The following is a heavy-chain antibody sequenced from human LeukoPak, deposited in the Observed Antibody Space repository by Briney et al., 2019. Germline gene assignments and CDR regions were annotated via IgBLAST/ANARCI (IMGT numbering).Heavy chain of an antibody. Sequence: GGPLRLSCVASEFSPTIFWMTWVPGAPGGGLEWGANIKHNGTEKFYVDSVKGRFTISRDNAKNSLYLQMNSLRAEDTAVYYCATFVGIVSGTYTVPGGLLVWGKGTTVTVSS. CDR2: IKHNGTEK. CDR1: EFSPTIFW. V-gene: IGHV3-7*01. CDR3: ATFVGIVSGTYTVPGGLLV. J-gene: IGHJ6*04. D-gene: IGHD2-2*03.